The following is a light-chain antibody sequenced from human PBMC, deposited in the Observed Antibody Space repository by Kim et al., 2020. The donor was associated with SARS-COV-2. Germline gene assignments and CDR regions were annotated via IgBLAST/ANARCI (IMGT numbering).Light chain of an antibody. CDR2: YTI. Sequence: ALVQTVRITCQGDSLRSFNANWYQQKPGQAPVLVVYYTINRPSGIPDRFSGSSSGATASLTITEAQAEDEAVYYCSSRDSSGDGVVFGGGTKVTVL. V-gene: IGLV3-19*01. CDR1: SLRSFN. CDR3: SSRDSSGDGVV. J-gene: IGLJ2*01.